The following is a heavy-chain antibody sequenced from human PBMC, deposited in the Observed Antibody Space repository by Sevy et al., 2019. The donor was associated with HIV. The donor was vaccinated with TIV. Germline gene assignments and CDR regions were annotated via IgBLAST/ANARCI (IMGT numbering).Heavy chain of an antibody. CDR2: IYWDDDK. Sequence: SGPTLVKPTQTLTLTCTFSGFSLSTGGVGVGWIRQPPGKALEWLALIYWDDDKRFCPSLKGRLTITKDSSKNQVVLKKTNMDPVDTATYYCAHKGSAVGKRAGWFDPWGQGTLVTVSS. CDR1: GFSLSTGGVG. V-gene: IGHV2-5*02. J-gene: IGHJ5*02. D-gene: IGHD6-13*01. CDR3: AHKGSAVGKRAGWFDP.